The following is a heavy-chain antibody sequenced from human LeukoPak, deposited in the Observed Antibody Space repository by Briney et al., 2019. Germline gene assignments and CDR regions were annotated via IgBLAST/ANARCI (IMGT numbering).Heavy chain of an antibody. Sequence: SGPTLAKPTKTFTLTYTFSGFSLSTSGVGVGWIRHPPGKALEWLDLLYWDDDRRYSPSLKSRLTITKDTSKNQVVLTMTNMDPVDTATYYCAHAYSRSLTGYRYFDYWGQGTLVTVSS. V-gene: IGHV2-5*02. J-gene: IGHJ4*02. CDR2: LYWDDDR. D-gene: IGHD3-9*01. CDR1: GFSLSTSGVG. CDR3: AHAYSRSLTGYRYFDY.